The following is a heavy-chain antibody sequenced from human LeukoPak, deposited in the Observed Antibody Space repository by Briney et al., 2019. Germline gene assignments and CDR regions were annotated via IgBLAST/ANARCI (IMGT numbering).Heavy chain of an antibody. J-gene: IGHJ3*02. D-gene: IGHD5-18*01. CDR3: ARDDTAMANDAFDI. V-gene: IGHV4-31*03. CDR2: IYYSGST. CDR1: GGSISSGGYY. Sequence: SQTLSLTCTVSGGSISSGGYYWCWIRQHPGKGLEWIGYIYYSGSTYYNPSLKSRVTISVDTSKNQFSLKLSSVTAADTAVYYCARDDTAMANDAFDIWGQGTMVTVSS.